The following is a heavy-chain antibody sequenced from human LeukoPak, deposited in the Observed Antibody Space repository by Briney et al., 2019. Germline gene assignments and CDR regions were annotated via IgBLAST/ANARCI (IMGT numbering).Heavy chain of an antibody. CDR2: IGPHSSAT. D-gene: IGHD2/OR15-2a*01. J-gene: IGHJ4*02. CDR3: AREGNGLLSKDFDY. CDR1: GFTFTDYY. Sequence: VSMKVSCKSSGFTFTDYYIHWVRQAPGQGLEWMGYIGPHSSATSSPQEFQGRVTMTRDTSMSTAYMELTRLTSDDTAVYYCAREGNGLLSKDFDYWGQGTQVTVSS. V-gene: IGHV1-2*02.